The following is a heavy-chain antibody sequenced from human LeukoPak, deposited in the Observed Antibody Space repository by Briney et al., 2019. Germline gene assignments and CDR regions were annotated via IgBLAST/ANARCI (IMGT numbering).Heavy chain of an antibody. D-gene: IGHD3-22*01. CDR2: IKQDGSEK. CDR3: ARFYDSSGALDY. CDR1: GFTFSNYW. J-gene: IGHJ4*02. Sequence: PGGSLRLSCAASGFTFSNYWMIWVRQAPGKGLEWVANIKQDGSEKYYVDSVKGRFTISRDNAKNSLYLQMNSLRAEDTAVYYCARFYDSSGALDYWGQGTLVTVSS. V-gene: IGHV3-7*03.